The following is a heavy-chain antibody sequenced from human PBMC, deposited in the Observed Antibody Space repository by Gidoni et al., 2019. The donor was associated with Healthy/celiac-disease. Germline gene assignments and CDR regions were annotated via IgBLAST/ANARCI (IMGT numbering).Heavy chain of an antibody. CDR3: TVIGLTPNDGDYVG. V-gene: IGHV3-15*07. Sequence: EVQLVESGGGLVKPGGSLRLSCAASGFTFSTAWRNWVRQAPGKGREGVGRIKSKTDGGTTNYAAPVKGRFTISRDDSKNTLYLQMNSLKTEDTAVYYCTVIGLTPNDGDYVGWGQGTLVTVSS. J-gene: IGHJ4*02. CDR2: IKSKTDGGTT. D-gene: IGHD4-17*01. CDR1: GFTFSTAW.